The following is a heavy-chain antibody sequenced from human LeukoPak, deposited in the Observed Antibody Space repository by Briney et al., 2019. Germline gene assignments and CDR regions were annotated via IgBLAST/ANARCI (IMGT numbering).Heavy chain of an antibody. CDR3: ARLRFFPFYYMDV. Sequence: PGGSLRLSCAASGFTFSSYEMNWVRQAPGKGLEWVSYISSSGSTIYYADSVKGRFTIPRDNAKNSLYLQMNSLRAEDTAVYYCARLRFFPFYYMDVWGKGTTVTVSS. V-gene: IGHV3-48*03. CDR2: ISSSGSTI. J-gene: IGHJ6*03. CDR1: GFTFSSYE. D-gene: IGHD3-3*01.